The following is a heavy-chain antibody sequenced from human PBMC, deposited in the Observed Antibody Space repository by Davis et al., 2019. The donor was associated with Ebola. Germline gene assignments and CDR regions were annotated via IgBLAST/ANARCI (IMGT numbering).Heavy chain of an antibody. CDR3: ATGVGYYYDT. J-gene: IGHJ5*02. CDR2: ISGGGDST. CDR1: GFTFDDYP. Sequence: PGGSLRLSCAASGFTFDDYPMHWVRQAPGKGLEWVSVISGGGDSTYYADSVKGRFTISRDNSKNTLFLQMNSLRAEDTALYYCATGVGYYYDTWGQGTLVTVSS. D-gene: IGHD3-22*01. V-gene: IGHV3-23*01.